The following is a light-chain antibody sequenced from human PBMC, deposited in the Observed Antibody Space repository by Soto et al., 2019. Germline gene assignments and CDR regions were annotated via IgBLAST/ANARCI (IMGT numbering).Light chain of an antibody. Sequence: EIVMTQSPGTLSVSPGEGATLSCRASQSVSTNLAWYQQKPDQAPRLLIYGASTTATGMPARFSGSGSGTEFTLTISSLQSEDSAVYYCQQSYTWPRTFGQGTRVEIK. CDR3: QQSYTWPRT. V-gene: IGKV3-15*01. J-gene: IGKJ1*01. CDR2: GAS. CDR1: QSVSTN.